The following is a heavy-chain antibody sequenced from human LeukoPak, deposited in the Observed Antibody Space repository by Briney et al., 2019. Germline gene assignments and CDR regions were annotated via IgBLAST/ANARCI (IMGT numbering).Heavy chain of an antibody. CDR1: GFTFSSYA. V-gene: IGHV3-23*01. J-gene: IGHJ4*02. CDR2: ISGSGGST. Sequence: GESLRLSCAASGFTFSSYAMSWVRQAPGKGLEWVSGISGSGGSTYYADSVKGRFTISRDNSKNTLYLQMNSLRAEDTAVYYCAKDGREWPRSLDYWGQGTLVTVSS. CDR3: AKDGREWPRSLDY. D-gene: IGHD5-12*01.